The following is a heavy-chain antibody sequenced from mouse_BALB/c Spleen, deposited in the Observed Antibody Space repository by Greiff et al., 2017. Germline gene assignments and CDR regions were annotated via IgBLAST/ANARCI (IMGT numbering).Heavy chain of an antibody. Sequence: EVKVEESGGGLVQPGGSLKLSCAASGFTFSDYGMAWVRQAPGKGPEWVAFISNLAYSIYYADTVTGRFTISRENAKNTLYLEMSSLRSEDTAMYYCARDEGRTHAMDYWGQGTSVTVSS. CDR1: GFTFSDYG. D-gene: IGHD3-3*01. CDR3: ARDEGRTHAMDY. V-gene: IGHV5-15*02. CDR2: ISNLAYSI. J-gene: IGHJ4*01.